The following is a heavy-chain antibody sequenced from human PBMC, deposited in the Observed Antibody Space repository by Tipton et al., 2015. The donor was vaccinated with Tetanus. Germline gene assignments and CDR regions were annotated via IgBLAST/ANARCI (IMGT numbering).Heavy chain of an antibody. CDR2: IYYDTMRA. Sequence: TLSLTCNVSGASINAGGYLWTWVRQHPGEGLEWIGNIYYDTMRASPIPSLDSRVTISVDTSKNQFSLRLTSVTAADTAVYYCARGLPREPFYFVYWGQGKQVTVSS. D-gene: IGHD1-26*01. CDR3: ARGLPREPFYFVY. CDR1: GASINAGGYL. V-gene: IGHV4-31*03. J-gene: IGHJ4*02.